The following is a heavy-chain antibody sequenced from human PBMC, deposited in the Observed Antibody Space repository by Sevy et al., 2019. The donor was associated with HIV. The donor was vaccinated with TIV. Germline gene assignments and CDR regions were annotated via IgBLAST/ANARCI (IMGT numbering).Heavy chain of an antibody. CDR2: INQNGSVS. V-gene: IGHV3-7*01. CDR3: VRAIATEASF. CDR1: GFSLNDYW. Sequence: GGSLRLSCAVSGFSLNDYWMNWVRQAPGKGLEWVANINQNGSVSYYVDSVKGRFTISRDDARNLLYLQMNNLRVEDTALYYCVRAIATEASFWGQGTLVTVSS. J-gene: IGHJ1*01. D-gene: IGHD2-21*01.